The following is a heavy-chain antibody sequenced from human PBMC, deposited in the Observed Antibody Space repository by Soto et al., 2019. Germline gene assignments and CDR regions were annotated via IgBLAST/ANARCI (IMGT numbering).Heavy chain of an antibody. CDR3: ASSGPAVLQGLQYPDMDV. J-gene: IGHJ6*02. D-gene: IGHD2-2*01. CDR2: INHSGNT. CDR1: VGSFSGYY. Sequence: SETLSLTCSIYVGSFSGYYWSWIRHPPGKGLEWIGEINHSGNTNYNPSLKSRVTISVDTSNNQFSLKLNSVTAADTAVYYCASSGPAVLQGLQYPDMDVGGQVTTVTVFS. V-gene: IGHV4-34*01.